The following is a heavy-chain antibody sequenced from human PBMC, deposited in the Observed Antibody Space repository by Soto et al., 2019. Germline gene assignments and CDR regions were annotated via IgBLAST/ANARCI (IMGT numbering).Heavy chain of an antibody. V-gene: IGHV3-21*01. Sequence: EVQLVESGGGLVKPGGYLRLSCVASGFTFSKYSMNWVRQAPDKGLEWVSAISSGSSYIYYADSVKGRFTISRDNGENSLYLKMNSLRTEDTAIYYCARQPCSSPSCYPNYFDPWGQGTLVTVSS. CDR3: ARQPCSSPSCYPNYFDP. CDR2: ISSGSSYI. J-gene: IGHJ5*02. CDR1: GFTFSKYS. D-gene: IGHD2-2*01.